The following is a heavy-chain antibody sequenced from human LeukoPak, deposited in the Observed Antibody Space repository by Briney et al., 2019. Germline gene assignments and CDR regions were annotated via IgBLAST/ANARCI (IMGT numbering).Heavy chain of an antibody. CDR1: GFTFSNYA. D-gene: IGHD2-21*02. V-gene: IGHV3-23*01. CDR3: AKRLPVVGDRNRAFDY. J-gene: IGHJ4*02. Sequence: GGSLRLPCAASGFTFSNYAMNWVRQAPGKGLEWVSVITSGGSTYYADSVKGRFTISRDNSKNTLYLQMNSLRAEDTAVYYCAKRLPVVGDRNRAFDYWGQGTPVTVSS. CDR2: ITSGGST.